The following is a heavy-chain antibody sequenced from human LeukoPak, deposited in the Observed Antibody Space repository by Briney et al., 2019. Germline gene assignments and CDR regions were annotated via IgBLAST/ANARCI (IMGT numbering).Heavy chain of an antibody. Sequence: PSETLSLTCTVSGGSISSGDYYWSWIRQPPGKGLEWIGYIYYSGSTYYNPSLKSRVTISEDTSKNQFSLKLSSVTAADTAVYYCARAYDSSGYYFGYWGQGTLVTVSS. J-gene: IGHJ4*02. CDR1: GGSISSGDYY. V-gene: IGHV4-30-4*02. D-gene: IGHD3-22*01. CDR2: IYYSGST. CDR3: ARAYDSSGYYFGY.